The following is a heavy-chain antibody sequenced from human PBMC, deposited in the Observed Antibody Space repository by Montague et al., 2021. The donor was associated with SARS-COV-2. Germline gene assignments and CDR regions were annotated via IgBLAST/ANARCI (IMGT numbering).Heavy chain of an antibody. CDR2: XDPXXXNA. V-gene: IGHV5-10-1*01. CDR1: GYSFTTYW. CDR3: ATPDY. Sequence: QSGAEVKKPGESLRISCKGSGYSFTTYWINWVRQMPGKGLEWMXXXDPXXXNAYYSPSFQGHVTISVDKSISTAYLQWSSLKASDTAMFYCATPDYWGQGTLVTVSS. J-gene: IGHJ4*02.